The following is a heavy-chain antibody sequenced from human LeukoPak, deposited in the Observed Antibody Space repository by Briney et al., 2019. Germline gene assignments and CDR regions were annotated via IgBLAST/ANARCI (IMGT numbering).Heavy chain of an antibody. D-gene: IGHD3-22*01. CDR3: TYYYDSSGYFGY. CDR1: GFTFSNAW. CDR2: IKSKTDGGTT. J-gene: IGHJ4*02. V-gene: IGHV3-15*01. Sequence: GGSLRLSCAASGFTFSNAWMSWVRQAPGKGLEWVGRIKSKTDGGTTDYAAPVKGRFTISRDDSKNTLYLQMNGLKTEDTAVYYCTYYYDSSGYFGYWGQGTLVTVSS.